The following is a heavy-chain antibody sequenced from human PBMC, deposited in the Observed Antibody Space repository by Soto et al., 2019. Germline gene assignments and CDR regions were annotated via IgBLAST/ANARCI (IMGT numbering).Heavy chain of an antibody. CDR3: AKADVLMVYAANYYYYGMDV. Sequence: EVQLLESGGGLVQPGGSLRLSCAASGFTFSSYAMSWVRQAPGKGLEWVSAISGSGGSTYYADSVKGRFTISRDNSKNTLYLQMNSLRAEDTAVYYCAKADVLMVYAANYYYYGMDVWGQGTTVTVSS. V-gene: IGHV3-23*01. CDR1: GFTFSSYA. CDR2: ISGSGGST. D-gene: IGHD2-8*01. J-gene: IGHJ6*02.